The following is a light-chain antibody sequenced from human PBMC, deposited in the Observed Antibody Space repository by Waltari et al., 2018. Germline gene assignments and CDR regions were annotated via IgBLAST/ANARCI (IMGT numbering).Light chain of an antibody. V-gene: IGLV3-21*02. CDR2: DDS. Sequence: SYVVTQPPSGSVAPGQTATITCEGANIERKRVHWYQQKAGQAPVLVVYDDSDRPPGIPARLSGSNSGNTATLTIRRVEAGDEADYYCQLWDSRSNHLVFGGGTKLTVL. CDR1: NIERKR. J-gene: IGLJ3*02. CDR3: QLWDSRSNHLV.